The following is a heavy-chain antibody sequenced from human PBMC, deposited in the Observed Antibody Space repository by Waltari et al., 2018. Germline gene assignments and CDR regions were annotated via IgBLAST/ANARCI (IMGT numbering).Heavy chain of an antibody. CDR3: ARRYSSGWYDY. V-gene: IGHV4-39*01. CDR1: GGSISSSSYY. Sequence: QLPLQESGPGLVKPSETLSLTCTVSGGSISSSSYYWGWIRQPPGKGLEWIGSIYYSGSTYYNPSLKSRVTISVDTSKNQFSLKLSSETAADTAVYYCARRYSSGWYDYWGQGTLVTVSS. CDR2: IYYSGST. D-gene: IGHD6-19*01. J-gene: IGHJ4*02.